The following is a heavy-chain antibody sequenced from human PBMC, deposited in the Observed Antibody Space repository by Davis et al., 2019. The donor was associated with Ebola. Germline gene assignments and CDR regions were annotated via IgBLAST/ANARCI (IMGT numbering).Heavy chain of an antibody. V-gene: IGHV3-15*01. CDR3: TTDRGLEARPLFDW. Sequence: GGSLRLSCAASGLSASDAWMGWVRQASGKGLEPIGRIKDKIYYGAIDYAAPVKGRFTISRDESKNTVSLRMDSLKTEDTGVYFCTTDRGLEARPLFDWWGQGTLVTVSS. D-gene: IGHD6-6*01. CDR2: IKDKIYYGAI. J-gene: IGHJ4*02. CDR1: GLSASDAW.